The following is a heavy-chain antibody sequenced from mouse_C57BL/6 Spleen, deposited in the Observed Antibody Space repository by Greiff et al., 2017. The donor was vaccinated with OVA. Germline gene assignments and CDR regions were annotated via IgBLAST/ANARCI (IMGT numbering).Heavy chain of an antibody. CDR2: INPYNGGT. D-gene: IGHD2-4*01. Sequence: EVQGVESGPVLVKPGASVKMSCKASGYTFTDYYMNWVKQSHGKSLEWIGVINPYNGGTSYNQKFKGKATLTVDKSSSTAYMELNSLTSEDSAVYYCAREGDYGGFAYWGQGTLVTVSA. CDR1: GYTFTDYY. CDR3: AREGDYGGFAY. V-gene: IGHV1-19*01. J-gene: IGHJ3*01.